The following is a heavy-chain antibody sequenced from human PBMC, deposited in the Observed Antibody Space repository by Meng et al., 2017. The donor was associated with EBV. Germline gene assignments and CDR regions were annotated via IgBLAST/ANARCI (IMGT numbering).Heavy chain of an antibody. CDR1: GYAFNSYI. CDR2: INVGVGYT. J-gene: IGHJ4*02. V-gene: IGHV1-3*01. CDR3: VRGPPVGVPGPGDY. Sequence: DHVVQAGAEVKNPGASVKVVCMACGYAFNSYILHWVRQAPGQRLEWMGWINVGVGYTKYSQKFQGRVTISSDTSTTTGYMELSSLRSEDTAVYYCVRGPPVGVPGPGDYWGQGTLVTVSS. D-gene: IGHD2-21*01.